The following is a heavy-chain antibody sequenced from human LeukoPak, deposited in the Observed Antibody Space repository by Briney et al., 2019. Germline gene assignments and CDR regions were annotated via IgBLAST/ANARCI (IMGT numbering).Heavy chain of an antibody. D-gene: IGHD3-22*01. J-gene: IGHJ4*02. CDR2: INPSGGST. Sequence: ASVTVSCKASGYTFTSYYMHWVRQAPGQGLEWMGIINPSGGSTSYAQKFQGRVTMTRDTSTSTVYMELSSLRSEDTAVYYCARANLGDSSGYDLPKTLDYWGQGTLVTVSS. V-gene: IGHV1-46*01. CDR1: GYTFTSYY. CDR3: ARANLGDSSGYDLPKTLDY.